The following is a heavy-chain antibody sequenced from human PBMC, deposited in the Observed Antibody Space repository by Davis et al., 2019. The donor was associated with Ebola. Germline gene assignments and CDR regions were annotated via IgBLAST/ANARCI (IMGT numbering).Heavy chain of an antibody. D-gene: IGHD1-26*01. V-gene: IGHV3-23*01. CDR1: GFTFYSYA. J-gene: IGHJ3*02. Sequence: PGGPLRPSCAAPGFTFYSYAMTWVRQPPGKGLEWFSTLGTSADTYYADSVKGRFTIFRDNSKNTLYLQMNGLRVEDTAIYYCAKDTSNIWFDIWGQGTNVTVSS. CDR2: LGTSADT. CDR3: AKDTSNIWFDI.